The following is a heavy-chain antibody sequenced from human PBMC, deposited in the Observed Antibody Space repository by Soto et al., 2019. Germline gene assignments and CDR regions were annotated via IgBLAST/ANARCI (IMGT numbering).Heavy chain of an antibody. V-gene: IGHV1-2*02. Sequence: ASVKVSCEASGYTFTGYYMHWVRQAPGQGLEWMGWINPNSGGTNYAQKFQGRVTMTRDTSISTAYMELSRLRSDDTAVYYCARETTVTTLFDYWGQGTLVTVSS. J-gene: IGHJ4*02. CDR3: ARETTVTTLFDY. CDR1: GYTFTGYY. CDR2: INPNSGGT. D-gene: IGHD4-17*01.